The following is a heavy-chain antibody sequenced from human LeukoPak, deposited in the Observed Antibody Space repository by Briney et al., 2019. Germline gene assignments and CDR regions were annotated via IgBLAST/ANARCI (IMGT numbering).Heavy chain of an antibody. Sequence: SETLSLTCTVSGGSISSSSHYRGWIRQPPGKGLEWIGSIYYSGSTSYNPSLKSRVTISVDTSKNEFSLSLSSVAAAGTAVYYCARNASIAAAGNGGRYFDYWGQGTLVTVSS. CDR1: GGSISSSSHY. V-gene: IGHV4-39*01. CDR2: IYYSGST. J-gene: IGHJ4*02. CDR3: ARNASIAAAGNGGRYFDY. D-gene: IGHD6-13*01.